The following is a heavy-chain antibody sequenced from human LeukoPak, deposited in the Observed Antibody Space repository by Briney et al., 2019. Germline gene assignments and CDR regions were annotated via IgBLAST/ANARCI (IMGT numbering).Heavy chain of an antibody. CDR1: GGSINGYY. D-gene: IGHD6-19*01. V-gene: IGHV4-59*01. Sequence: PSETLSLTCTVSGGSINGYYWSWIRQSPGKGLESLGYIYYTGSTNYNPSLKSRVTMSVDTSRNQFFLRLSSVTAADTAVYYCARMTSSGWYAAGYYFDYWGQGTLVTVSS. J-gene: IGHJ4*02. CDR2: IYYTGST. CDR3: ARMTSSGWYAAGYYFDY.